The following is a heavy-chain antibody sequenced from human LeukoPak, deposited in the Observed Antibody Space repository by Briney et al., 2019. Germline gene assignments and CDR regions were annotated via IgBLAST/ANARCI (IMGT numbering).Heavy chain of an antibody. Sequence: ASVKVSCKASGYTFTGYYMHWVRQAPGQGLEWMGWINPNSGGTNYARKFQGWVTMTRDTSISTAYMELSRLRSDDTAVYYCARAFVDYRDAFDIWGQGTMVTVSS. V-gene: IGHV1-2*04. CDR2: INPNSGGT. CDR1: GYTFTGYY. J-gene: IGHJ3*02. CDR3: ARAFVDYRDAFDI. D-gene: IGHD4-11*01.